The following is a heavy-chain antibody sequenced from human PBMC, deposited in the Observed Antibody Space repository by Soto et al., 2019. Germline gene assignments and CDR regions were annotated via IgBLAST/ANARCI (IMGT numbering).Heavy chain of an antibody. CDR3: ARDLMVRVSLWSGSFDY. V-gene: IGHV1-18*04. Sequence: GASVKVSCKASGYTFTSYGISWVRQAPGQGLEWMGWISAYNGNTNYAQKLQGRVTMTTDTSTSTAYMELRSLRSDDTAVYYCARDLMVRVSLWSGSFDYWGQGTLVTAPQ. CDR2: ISAYNGNT. J-gene: IGHJ4*02. CDR1: GYTFTSYG. D-gene: IGHD3-3*01.